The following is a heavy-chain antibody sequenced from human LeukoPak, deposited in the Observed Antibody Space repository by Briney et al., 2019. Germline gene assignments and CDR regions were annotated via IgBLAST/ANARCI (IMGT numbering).Heavy chain of an antibody. Sequence: HPGGSLRLSCAASGFTFSSYAMSWVRQAPGKGLEWVSAISGSGGSTYYADSVKGRFTISRDNSKNTLYLQMNSLRAEDTAVYYCAKDLNSGSSSFHLEYFDYWGQGTLVTVSS. CDR1: GFTFSSYA. CDR2: ISGSGGST. J-gene: IGHJ4*02. D-gene: IGHD6-6*01. V-gene: IGHV3-23*01. CDR3: AKDLNSGSSSFHLEYFDY.